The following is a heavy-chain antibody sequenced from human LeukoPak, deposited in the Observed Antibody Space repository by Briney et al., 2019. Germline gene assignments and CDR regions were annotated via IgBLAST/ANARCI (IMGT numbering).Heavy chain of an antibody. Sequence: ASVKVSCKASGYTFTSYGISWVRQAPGQGLEWMGWISAYNGNTNYAQKLQGGVTMTTDTSTSTAYMELRSLRSDDTAVYYCARDRKSRFLEWLLFDYWGQGTLVTVSS. CDR2: ISAYNGNT. J-gene: IGHJ4*02. V-gene: IGHV1-18*01. CDR1: GYTFTSYG. CDR3: ARDRKSRFLEWLLFDY. D-gene: IGHD3-3*01.